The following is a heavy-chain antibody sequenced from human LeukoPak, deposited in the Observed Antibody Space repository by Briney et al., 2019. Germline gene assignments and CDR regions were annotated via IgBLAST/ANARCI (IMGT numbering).Heavy chain of an antibody. V-gene: IGHV3-23*01. CDR2: TSSSDAGT. CDR1: RFTFSSYW. D-gene: IGHD2-15*01. J-gene: IGHJ4*02. Sequence: GGSLRLSCAASRFTFSSYWMTWVRQAPGKGLEWVSATSSSDAGTYHADSVRGRFTISRDNSKNTLYLQMNSLRAEDAAVYYCARAPVTSCSGVLCYPFDYWGQGTLVTVSS. CDR3: ARAPVTSCSGVLCYPFDY.